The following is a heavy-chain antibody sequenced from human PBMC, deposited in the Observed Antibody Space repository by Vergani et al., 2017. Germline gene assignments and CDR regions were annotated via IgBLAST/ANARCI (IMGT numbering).Heavy chain of an antibody. CDR2: ISGSSSYT. V-gene: IGHV3-23*01. D-gene: IGHD3-10*01. CDR3: ARDQRGSGSYYYYYYGMDV. CDR1: GFTFSSYA. J-gene: IGHJ6*02. Sequence: EVQLLESGGGLVQPGGSLRLSCAASGFTFSSYAMSWVRQAPGKGLEWVSAISGSSSYTNYADSVKGRFTISRDNAKNSLYLQMNSLRAEDTAVYYCARDQRGSGSYYYYYYGMDVWGQGTTVTVSS.